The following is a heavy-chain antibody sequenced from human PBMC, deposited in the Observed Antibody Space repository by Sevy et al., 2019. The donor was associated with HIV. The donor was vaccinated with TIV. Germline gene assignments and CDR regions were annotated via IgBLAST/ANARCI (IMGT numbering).Heavy chain of an antibody. J-gene: IGHJ6*02. Sequence: GGSLRLSCAASGFTFSSYGMHWVRQAPGKGLEWVAVIWYDGSNKYYADSVKGRFTISRDNSKNTLYLQMNSLRAEDTAVYYCARDSLFVVMDMTNGKNYYYGMDVWGQGTTVTVSS. CDR1: GFTFSSYG. CDR2: IWYDGSNK. D-gene: IGHD2-2*03. CDR3: ARDSLFVVMDMTNGKNYYYGMDV. V-gene: IGHV3-33*01.